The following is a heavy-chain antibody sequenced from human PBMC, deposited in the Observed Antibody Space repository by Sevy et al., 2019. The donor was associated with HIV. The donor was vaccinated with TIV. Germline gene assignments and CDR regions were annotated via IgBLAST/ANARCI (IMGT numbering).Heavy chain of an antibody. D-gene: IGHD6-13*01. V-gene: IGHV3-21*01. CDR3: ARRIAAAGAYFDY. J-gene: IGHJ4*02. CDR2: ISSSSSYI. CDR1: GFTFSSYS. Sequence: GGSLRLSCAASGFTFSSYSMNWVRQAPGKGLEWVSSISSSSSYIYYADSVKGRFTISRDNTKNSLYLQMNSLRAEDTAVYYCARRIAAAGAYFDYWGQGTLVTVSS.